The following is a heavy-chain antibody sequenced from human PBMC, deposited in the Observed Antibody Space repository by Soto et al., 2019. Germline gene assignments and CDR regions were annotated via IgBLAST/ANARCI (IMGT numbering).Heavy chain of an antibody. CDR1: GDSVSSNTAA. CDR3: ARVTSGWYPNGAFDI. CDR2: TYYRSTWYN. D-gene: IGHD6-19*01. Sequence: VQLQQSGPGLVKPSQTISLTCDISGDSVSSNTAAWHWIRQSPSRGLEWLGRTYYRSTWYNDYALFVKSRINISPDTSKNQFSLHLSSVTPEDAGLYYCARVTSGWYPNGAFDIWGRGTMVTVSS. V-gene: IGHV6-1*01. J-gene: IGHJ3*02.